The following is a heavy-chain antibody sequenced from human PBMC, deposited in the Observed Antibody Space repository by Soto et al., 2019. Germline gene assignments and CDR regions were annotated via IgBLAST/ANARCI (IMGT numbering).Heavy chain of an antibody. D-gene: IGHD2-15*01. CDR2: IDSSGTT. Sequence: QLQLRESGPGVVKASQTLSLTCTVSGGFIRSGGYYWTWVRQHPGRGLEWLAQIDSSGTTFYNSSFGSRITISVDTSKNQFSLKLTSVTPADTAVYFCARSLPRGSDYWGPGTLITVSS. CDR1: GGFIRSGGYY. V-gene: IGHV4-31*03. CDR3: ARSLPRGSDY. J-gene: IGHJ4*02.